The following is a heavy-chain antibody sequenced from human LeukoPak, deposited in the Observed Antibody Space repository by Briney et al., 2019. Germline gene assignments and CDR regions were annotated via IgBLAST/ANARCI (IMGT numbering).Heavy chain of an antibody. CDR3: ARDDGYCSGGSCYGPPDY. D-gene: IGHD2-15*01. Sequence: GGSLRLSCAASGFTFSSYWMSWVRQAPGKGLEWVSSISSSSSYIYYADSVKGRFTISRDNAKNSLYLQMNSLRAEDTAVYYCARDDGYCSGGSCYGPPDYWGQGTLVTVSS. V-gene: IGHV3-21*01. CDR1: GFTFSSYW. CDR2: ISSSSSYI. J-gene: IGHJ4*02.